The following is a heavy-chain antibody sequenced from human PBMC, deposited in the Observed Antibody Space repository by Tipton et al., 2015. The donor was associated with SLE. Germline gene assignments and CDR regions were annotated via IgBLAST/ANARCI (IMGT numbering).Heavy chain of an antibody. Sequence: TLSLTCAVYGGSFSGYYWAWFRQPPGKGLEWFGTIYYTGSTYYNPSLKSRVTISIDTSENQFSFRLSSVTAADTAMYYCARVGQRRFSGRDPYGTFDIWGQGTMVTVSS. CDR1: GGSFSGYY. V-gene: IGHV4-34*01. J-gene: IGHJ3*02. CDR2: IYYTGST. D-gene: IGHD3-10*01. CDR3: ARVGQRRFSGRDPYGTFDI.